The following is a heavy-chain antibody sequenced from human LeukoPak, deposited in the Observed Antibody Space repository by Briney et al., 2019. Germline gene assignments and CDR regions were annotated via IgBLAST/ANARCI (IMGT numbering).Heavy chain of an antibody. CDR1: GFTFSSYA. D-gene: IGHD3-9*01. CDR2: ISGSGGST. V-gene: IGHV3-23*01. J-gene: IGHJ6*02. Sequence: GGSLRLSCAGSGFTFSSYAMSWVRQAPGKGLEWVSAISGSGGSTYYADSVKGRFTISRDNSKNTLYLQMNSLRAEDTAVYYCARNDYDLLTGPPYSYGMDVWGQGTTVTVSS. CDR3: ARNDYDLLTGPPYSYGMDV.